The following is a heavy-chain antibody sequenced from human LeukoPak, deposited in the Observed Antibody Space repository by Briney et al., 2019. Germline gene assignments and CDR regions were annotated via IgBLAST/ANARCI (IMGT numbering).Heavy chain of an antibody. CDR1: GFTFDDYA. CDR3: AKGPVRGSYRYGYFDY. V-gene: IGHV3-43D*03. CDR2: ISWDGGST. J-gene: IGHJ4*02. Sequence: GGSLRLSCAASGFTFDDYAMHWVRQAPGKGLEWVSLISWDGGSTYYADSVKGRFTISRDNSKNSLCLQMNSLRAEDTALYYCAKGPVRGSYRYGYFDYWGQGTLVTVSS. D-gene: IGHD3-16*02.